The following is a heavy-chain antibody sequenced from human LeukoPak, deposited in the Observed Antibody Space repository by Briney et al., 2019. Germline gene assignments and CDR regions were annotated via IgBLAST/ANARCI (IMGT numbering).Heavy chain of an antibody. Sequence: SGPTLVKPTQTLTLTCTFSGFSLTTAREGVGWIRQPPGKALEWLAIIYWDDDKRYSQSLRSRLTITKDISKNQVVLTMTNLDPLDTATYYCAHRGSSGLFDFWGQGTLVTVSS. CDR1: GFSLTTAREG. J-gene: IGHJ4*02. CDR2: IYWDDDK. CDR3: AHRGSSGLFDF. V-gene: IGHV2-5*02. D-gene: IGHD6-19*01.